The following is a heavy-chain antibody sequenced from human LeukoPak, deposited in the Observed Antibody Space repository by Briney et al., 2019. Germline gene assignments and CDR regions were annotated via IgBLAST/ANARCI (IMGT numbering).Heavy chain of an antibody. CDR3: ARSQIVAGRDYYYYYMDV. CDR2: ISSSGSTI. J-gene: IGHJ6*03. CDR1: GFTFSSYS. V-gene: IGHV3-48*04. D-gene: IGHD3-22*01. Sequence: GGSLRLSCAASGFTFSSYSMNWVRQAPGKGLEWVSYISSSGSTIYYADSVKGRFTISRDNAKNSLYLQMNSLRAEDTAVYYCARSQIVAGRDYYYYYMDVWGKGTTVTISS.